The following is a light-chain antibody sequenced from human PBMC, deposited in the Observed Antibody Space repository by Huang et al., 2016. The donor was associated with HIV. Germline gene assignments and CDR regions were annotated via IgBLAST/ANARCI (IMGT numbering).Light chain of an antibody. Sequence: EIVMTQSPLSLVVTPGEPASISCRSSQSLLHSNGFNYFDWYLQKPGQSPQLLIYLAAIRASGVPDRFSGSGSGTDFTLKISRVEAEDVGVFYCMQSLQTPITFGQGTRLEIK. CDR1: QSLLHSNGFNY. CDR3: MQSLQTPIT. CDR2: LAA. J-gene: IGKJ5*01. V-gene: IGKV2-28*01.